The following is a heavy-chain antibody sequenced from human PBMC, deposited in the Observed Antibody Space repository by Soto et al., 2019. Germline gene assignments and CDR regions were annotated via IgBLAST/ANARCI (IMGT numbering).Heavy chain of an antibody. CDR3: ARDIAFSFDH. Sequence: QVQLVQSGAEVKKPGASVKVSCKASGYAFRNYGISWMRQAPGQGLEWMGWINNYDGHRNLPQKFRGRITVTADTSTTTVYMKLENLTSAYTAVYYCARDIAFSFDHWGQGTLVIVSS. CDR1: GYAFRNYG. V-gene: IGHV1-18*01. CDR2: INNYDGHR. D-gene: IGHD2-21*01. J-gene: IGHJ4*02.